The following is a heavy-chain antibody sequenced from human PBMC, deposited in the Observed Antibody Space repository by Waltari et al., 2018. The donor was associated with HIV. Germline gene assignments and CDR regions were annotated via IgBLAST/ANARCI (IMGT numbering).Heavy chain of an antibody. CDR2: IYYSGST. J-gene: IGHJ5*02. D-gene: IGHD2-15*01. CDR3: ARGRGGGGSSGNWFDP. CDR1: GGSISNYF. V-gene: IGHV4-59*01. Sequence: QVQLQESGPGQMKPSETLSLTCTVSGGSISNYFWSWIRPPPGKGLEWLGYIYYSGSTNYNPSLKSRVTISVDTSKSQFSLKLSSVTAADTAVYYCARGRGGGGSSGNWFDPWGQGTLVTVSS.